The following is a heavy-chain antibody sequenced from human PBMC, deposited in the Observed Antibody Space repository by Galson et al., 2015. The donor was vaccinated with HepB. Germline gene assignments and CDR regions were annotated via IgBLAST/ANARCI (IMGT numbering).Heavy chain of an antibody. Sequence: SVKVSCKASGYTFTSYGISWVRQAPGQGFEWMGWISAYNGNTNYAQKLQGRVTMTTDTSTSTAYMELRSLRSDDTAVYYCARGRVRTYYYASGTPFDYWGQGTLVTVSS. J-gene: IGHJ4*02. V-gene: IGHV1-18*01. D-gene: IGHD3-10*01. CDR3: ARGRVRTYYYASGTPFDY. CDR2: ISAYNGNT. CDR1: GYTFTSYG.